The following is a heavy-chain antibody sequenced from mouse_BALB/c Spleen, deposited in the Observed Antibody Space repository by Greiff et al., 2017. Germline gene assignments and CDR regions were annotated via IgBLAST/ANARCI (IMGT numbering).Heavy chain of an antibody. V-gene: IGHV1-14*01. J-gene: IGHJ3*01. CDR2: INPYNDGT. D-gene: IGHD2-4*01. Sequence: VHVKQSGPELVKPGASVKMSCKASGYTFTSYVMHWVKQKPGQGLEWIGYINPYNDGTKYNEKFKGKATLTSDKSSSTAYMELSSLTSEDSAVYYCAREITRAWFAYWGQGTLVTVSA. CDR1: GYTFTSYV. CDR3: AREITRAWFAY.